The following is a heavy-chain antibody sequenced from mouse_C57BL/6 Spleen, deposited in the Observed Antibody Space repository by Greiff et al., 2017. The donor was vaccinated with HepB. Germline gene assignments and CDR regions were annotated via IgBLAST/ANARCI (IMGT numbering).Heavy chain of an antibody. Sequence: QVQLKQPGTELVKPGASVKLSCKASGYTFTSYWMHWVKQRPGQGLEWIGNINPSNGGTNYNEKFKSKATLTVDKSSSTAYMQLSSLTSEDSAVYYCARSVYYYGSDYAMDYWGQGTSVTVSS. CDR2: INPSNGGT. CDR1: GYTFTSYW. J-gene: IGHJ4*01. CDR3: ARSVYYYGSDYAMDY. D-gene: IGHD1-1*01. V-gene: IGHV1-53*01.